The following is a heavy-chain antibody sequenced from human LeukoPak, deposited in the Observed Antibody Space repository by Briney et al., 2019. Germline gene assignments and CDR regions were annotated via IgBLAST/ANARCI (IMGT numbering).Heavy chain of an antibody. CDR3: ARESTRYYGSGSYLDY. CDR2: IYYSGST. D-gene: IGHD3-10*01. Sequence: PSETLSLTCTVSGGSISSGGYYWSWIRQHPGKGLEWIGYIYYSGSTYYNPSLKSRVTISVDTSKNQFSLKLSSVTAADTAVYYCARESTRYYGSGSYLDYWGQGTLVTVSS. V-gene: IGHV4-31*03. CDR1: GGSISSGGYY. J-gene: IGHJ4*02.